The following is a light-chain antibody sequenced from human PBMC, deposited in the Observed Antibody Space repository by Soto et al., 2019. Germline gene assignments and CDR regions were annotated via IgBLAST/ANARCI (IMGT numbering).Light chain of an antibody. CDR2: EVN. CDR3: ATWDDRLNGYV. CDR1: SSDVGGYNF. Sequence: QSVLTQPASVSGSPGQSITISCAGTSSDVGGYNFVSWYRQDPGKAPKLLIYEVNNRPSGISNRFSGSKSGILASLTISGLQAEDEADYYCATWDDRLNGYVFGSGTKVTVL. V-gene: IGLV2-14*01. J-gene: IGLJ1*01.